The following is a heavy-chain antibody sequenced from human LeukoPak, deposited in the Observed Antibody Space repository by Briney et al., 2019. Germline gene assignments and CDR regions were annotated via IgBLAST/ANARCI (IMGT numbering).Heavy chain of an antibody. CDR1: GFTFSSYA. CDR2: ISGSGGST. CDR3: ARAGGGSSSWYLLFDP. D-gene: IGHD6-13*01. V-gene: IGHV3-23*01. Sequence: PGGSLRLSCAASGFTFSSYAMSWVRQAPGKGLEWVSAISGSGGSTYYADSVKGRFTISRDNSKNTLYLQMNSLRAEDTAVYYCARAGGGSSSWYLLFDPWGQGTLVTVSS. J-gene: IGHJ5*02.